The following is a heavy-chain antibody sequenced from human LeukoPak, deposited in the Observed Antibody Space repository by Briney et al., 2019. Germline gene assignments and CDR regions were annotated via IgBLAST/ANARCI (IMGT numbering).Heavy chain of an antibody. J-gene: IGHJ5*02. CDR1: GYSISTGYY. CDR2: FYHSGST. D-gene: IGHD6-13*01. Sequence: TSETLSLTCTVSGYSISTGYYWDWIRQPPGKGLEWIGTFYHSGSTNYNPSLKSRVTISVDKSKNQFSLKLSSVTAADMAVYYCARTYSSSWYWFDPWGQGTLVTVSS. V-gene: IGHV4-38-2*02. CDR3: ARTYSSSWYWFDP.